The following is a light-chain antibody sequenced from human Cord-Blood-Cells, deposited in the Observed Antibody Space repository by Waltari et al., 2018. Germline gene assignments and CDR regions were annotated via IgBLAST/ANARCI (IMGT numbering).Light chain of an antibody. V-gene: IGLV2-14*01. J-gene: IGLJ2*01. CDR2: DVS. CDR3: SSYTSSSTV. CDR1: SRHYGGYNY. Sequence: QSALTQTASESGSPGPSLTIPCTGTSRHYGGYNYVSWYQQHPGKAPKLMIYDVSNRSSGVSNRFSGSKSGNTASLTISGLQAEDEADYYCSSYTSSSTVFGGGTKLTVL.